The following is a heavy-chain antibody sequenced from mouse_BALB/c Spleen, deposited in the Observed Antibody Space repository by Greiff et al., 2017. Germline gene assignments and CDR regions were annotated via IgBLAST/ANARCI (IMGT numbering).Heavy chain of an antibody. V-gene: IGHV2-2*02. CDR3: ARYPDWYFDD. CDR1: GFSLPSYG. Sequence: VQLQQSGPGLVQPSQSLSITCTVSGFSLPSYGVHWVRQSPGKGLEWLGVIWSGGGTDYNAAFISRLSISKDYSKSQVFFKMNSLQANDTAIYYCARYPDWYFDDWGAGTTVTVSA. J-gene: IGHJ1*01. CDR2: IWSGGGT.